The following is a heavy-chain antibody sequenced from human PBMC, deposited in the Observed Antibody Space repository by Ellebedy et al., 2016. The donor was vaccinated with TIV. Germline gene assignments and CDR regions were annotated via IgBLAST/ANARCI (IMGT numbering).Heavy chain of an antibody. J-gene: IGHJ2*01. Sequence: GGSLRLXCAASGFTFSSYGMHWVRQAPGKGLEWVSAISGSGGSTYYADSVKGRFTISRDNSKNTLYLQMNSLRAEDTAVYYCAKHGSGSYRDFDLWGRGTLVTVSS. CDR2: ISGSGGST. D-gene: IGHD1-26*01. V-gene: IGHV3-23*01. CDR3: AKHGSGSYRDFDL. CDR1: GFTFSSYG.